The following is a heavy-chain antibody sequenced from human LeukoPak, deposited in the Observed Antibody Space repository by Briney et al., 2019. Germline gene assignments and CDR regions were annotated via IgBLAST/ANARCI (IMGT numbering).Heavy chain of an antibody. CDR3: ARGVPTYCYDSSGPQLN. V-gene: IGHV1-8*01. D-gene: IGHD3-22*01. CDR1: GYTFTSYD. Sequence: GASVKVSCKASGYTFTSYDINWVRQATGQGLEWMGWMNPNSGNTGYAQKFQGRVTMTRNTSISTAYMELSSLRSEDTAVYYCARGVPTYCYDSSGPQLNWGQGTLVTVSS. CDR2: MNPNSGNT. J-gene: IGHJ4*02.